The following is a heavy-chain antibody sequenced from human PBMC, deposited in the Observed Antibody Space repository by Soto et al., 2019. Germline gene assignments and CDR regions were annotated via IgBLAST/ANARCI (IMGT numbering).Heavy chain of an antibody. CDR1: GGSISSGGYY. Sequence: TLSLTCTVSGGSISSGGYYWSWIRQHPGKGLEWIGYIYYSGSTYYNPSLKSRVTISVDTSKNQFSLKLSSVTAADTAVYYCAMGVTTPNFDYWGQGTLVTVSS. D-gene: IGHD4-17*01. CDR3: AMGVTTPNFDY. J-gene: IGHJ4*02. CDR2: IYYSGST. V-gene: IGHV4-31*03.